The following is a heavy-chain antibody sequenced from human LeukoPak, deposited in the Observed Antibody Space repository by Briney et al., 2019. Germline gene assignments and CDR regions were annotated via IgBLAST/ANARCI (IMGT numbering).Heavy chain of an antibody. CDR3: EGAADWFDP. Sequence: GGSLRLSCAASGFTVSSNYMSWVRQAPGEGLEWLSVIYSDGSTYYADSVKGRFTILRDNSKNTLYLQMNSLRAEDTAVYYCEGAADWFDPWGQGTLVTVSS. V-gene: IGHV3-53*05. CDR2: IYSDGST. J-gene: IGHJ5*02. CDR1: GFTVSSNY.